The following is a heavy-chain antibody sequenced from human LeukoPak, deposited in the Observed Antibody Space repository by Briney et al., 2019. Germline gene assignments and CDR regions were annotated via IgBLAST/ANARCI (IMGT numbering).Heavy chain of an antibody. Sequence: GGSLRLSCAASGFTFSSNGMHWVRQAPGKGLEWVAVISYDGSNKYYADSVKGRFTISRDNSKNTLYLQMNSLRAEDAAVYYRAKVFHDYVWGSQGALDYWGQGTLVTVSS. CDR1: GFTFSSNG. CDR3: AKVFHDYVWGSQGALDY. J-gene: IGHJ4*02. CDR2: ISYDGSNK. D-gene: IGHD3-16*01. V-gene: IGHV3-30*18.